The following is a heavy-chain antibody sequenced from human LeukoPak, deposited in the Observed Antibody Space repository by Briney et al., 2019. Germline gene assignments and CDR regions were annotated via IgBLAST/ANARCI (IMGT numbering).Heavy chain of an antibody. CDR2: IYTSGST. J-gene: IGHJ4*02. V-gene: IGHV4-61*02. Sequence: SETLSLTCTVSGGSISSGSYYWSWIRQPAGKGLEWIGRIYTSGSTNYNPSLKSRVTISVDTSKNQFSLKLSSVTAADTAVYYCASGPAVSLGYWGQGTLVTVSS. CDR3: ASGPAVSLGY. CDR1: GGSISSGSYY. D-gene: IGHD1-20*01.